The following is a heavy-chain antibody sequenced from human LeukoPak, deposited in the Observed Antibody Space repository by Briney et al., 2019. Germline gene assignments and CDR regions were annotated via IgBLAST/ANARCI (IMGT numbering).Heavy chain of an antibody. V-gene: IGHV3-23*01. CDR3: AKDLTSWNY. J-gene: IGHJ4*02. Sequence: GGSLRLSCAASGFTFSSYGITWVRQAPGKGLEWVSGISGSGENTYYTDSVKGRFTISRDNSKNTLYLQMNSLRAEDTALYYCAKDLTSWNYWGQGTLVTVSS. CDR1: GFTFSSYG. D-gene: IGHD2-2*01. CDR2: ISGSGENT.